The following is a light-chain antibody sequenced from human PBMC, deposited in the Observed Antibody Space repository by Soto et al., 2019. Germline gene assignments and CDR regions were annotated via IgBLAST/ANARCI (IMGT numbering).Light chain of an antibody. V-gene: IGLV2-14*01. CDR3: SSYTSSSTYV. CDR1: SSDVGAYNY. J-gene: IGLJ1*01. CDR2: EVS. Sequence: QSVLTQPASVSGSPGQSITISCTATSSDVGAYNYVSWYQQHPGKAPKLMIYEVSNRPSGVSNRFSGSKSGNAASLTISGLQAEDEADYYCSSYTSSSTYVFGTGTQLTVL.